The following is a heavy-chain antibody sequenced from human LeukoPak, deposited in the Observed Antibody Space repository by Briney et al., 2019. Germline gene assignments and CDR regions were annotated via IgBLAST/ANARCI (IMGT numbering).Heavy chain of an antibody. Sequence: SETLSLTCTVSGGSISSYYWSRIRQPPGKGLEWIGYIYYSGSTNYNPSLKSRVTISVDTSKNQFSLKLTSVTAADTAVYYCARDRDGNNWFDPWGQGTLVTVSS. CDR3: ARDRDGNNWFDP. J-gene: IGHJ5*02. CDR2: IYYSGST. CDR1: GGSISSYY. V-gene: IGHV4-59*01. D-gene: IGHD5-24*01.